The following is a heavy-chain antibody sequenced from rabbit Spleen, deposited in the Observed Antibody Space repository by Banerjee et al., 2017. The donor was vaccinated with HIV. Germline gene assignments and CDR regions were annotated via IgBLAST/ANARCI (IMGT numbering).Heavy chain of an antibody. Sequence: QSLEESGGDLVKPEGSLTLTCTASGFSFSSGYFMCWVRQAPGKGLEWIACIYNGDGSTYYASWAKGRFTISKTSSTTVTLQMTSLTAADTATYFCARTYGAGGYPFYWNLWGPGTLFTVS. CDR3: ARTYGAGGYPFYWNL. V-gene: IGHV1S40*01. J-gene: IGHJ4*01. D-gene: IGHD1-1*01. CDR1: GFSFSSGYF. CDR2: IYNGDGST.